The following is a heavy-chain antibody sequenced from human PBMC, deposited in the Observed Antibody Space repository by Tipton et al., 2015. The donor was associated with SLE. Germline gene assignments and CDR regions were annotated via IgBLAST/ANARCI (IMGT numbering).Heavy chain of an antibody. J-gene: IGHJ4*02. D-gene: IGHD3-22*01. V-gene: IGHV4-4*07. CDR1: GISISTHY. CDR2: IYTSGST. Sequence: TLSLTCKVSGISISTHYWSWIRQPAGKGLEWIGRIYTSGSTNYNPSLKSRVTMSVDTSKNQFSLKLSSVTAADTAVYYCARVSDYYDSSGYYPASYYFDYWGQGTLVTVSS. CDR3: ARVSDYYDSSGYYPASYYFDY.